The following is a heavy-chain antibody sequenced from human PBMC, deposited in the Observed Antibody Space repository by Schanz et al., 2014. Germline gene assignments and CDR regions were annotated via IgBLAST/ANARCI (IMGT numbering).Heavy chain of an antibody. D-gene: IGHD5-18*01. CDR2: ISYGTSYI. Sequence: EVQLLESGGGLVQPGGSLRLSCAASGFNFSSYSLNWVRQAPGKGLEWVSSISYGTSYIYYAESVKGRFTISRDNAKNSLYLQMNGLRAEDTAVYYCSRLAIPGYSSPLDAFDIWGQGTMVTVSS. V-gene: IGHV3-21*01. J-gene: IGHJ3*02. CDR3: SRLAIPGYSSPLDAFDI. CDR1: GFNFSSYS.